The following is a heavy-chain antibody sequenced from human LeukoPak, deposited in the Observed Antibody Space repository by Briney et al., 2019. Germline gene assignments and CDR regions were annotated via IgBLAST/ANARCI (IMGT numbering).Heavy chain of an antibody. CDR3: AKLTYGDSRGYYFDY. CDR1: GFTFSSYG. CDR2: ISYDGSNK. Sequence: GGSLRLSCAASGFTFSSYGMHRVRQAPGKGLEWVAVISYDGSNKYYADSVKGRFTISRDNSKNTLYLQMDSLRAEDTAVYYCAKLTYGDSRGYYFDYWGQGTPVTVSS. V-gene: IGHV3-30*18. J-gene: IGHJ4*02. D-gene: IGHD4-17*01.